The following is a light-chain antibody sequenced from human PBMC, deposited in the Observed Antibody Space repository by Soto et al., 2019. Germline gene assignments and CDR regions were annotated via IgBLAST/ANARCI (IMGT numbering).Light chain of an antibody. Sequence: QSAPTQPASVSGSPGQSITISCTGSSHNIGIYNLVSWFRQHPGKAPKLMIYEASKRPSGVSNRFSASKSGDTASLTISGLQAEDEADYYCCSYAGSNTWVFGGGTKLTVL. CDR3: CSYAGSNTWV. CDR1: SHNIGIYNL. J-gene: IGLJ2*01. V-gene: IGLV2-23*01. CDR2: EAS.